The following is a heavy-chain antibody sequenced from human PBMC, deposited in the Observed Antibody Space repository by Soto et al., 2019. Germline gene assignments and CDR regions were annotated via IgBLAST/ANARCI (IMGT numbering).Heavy chain of an antibody. J-gene: IGHJ4*02. Sequence: QVQLVQSGAEVKKPGASVKVSCKASGYTFTSNGISWVRQAPGQGLEWMGWISANSGNTNYAQKLQGRVIMTTETSTTTAYMELRSLTSDDTAVYYCARDRNHGLDNWGQGTLVTVSS. CDR3: ARDRNHGLDN. V-gene: IGHV1-18*01. CDR1: GYTFTSNG. D-gene: IGHD1-1*01. CDR2: ISANSGNT.